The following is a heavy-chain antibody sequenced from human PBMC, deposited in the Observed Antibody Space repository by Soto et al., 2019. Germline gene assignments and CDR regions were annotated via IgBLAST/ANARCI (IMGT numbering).Heavy chain of an antibody. CDR3: AKGGQLLSEGGGY. CDR1: GFTFDDYA. Sequence: EVQLVESGGGLVQPGRSLRLSCAASGFTFDDYAMHWVRQAPGKGLEWVSGISWNSGSIGYADSVKGRFTISRDNAKNSMYLKMNSMRDEDTAVYYCAKGGQLLSEGGGYWGQGTLVTVSS. D-gene: IGHD2-2*01. CDR2: ISWNSGSI. J-gene: IGHJ4*02. V-gene: IGHV3-9*01.